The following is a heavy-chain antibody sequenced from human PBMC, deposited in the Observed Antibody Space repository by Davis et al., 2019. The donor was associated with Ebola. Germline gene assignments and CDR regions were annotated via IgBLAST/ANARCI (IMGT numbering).Heavy chain of an antibody. J-gene: IGHJ4*02. V-gene: IGHV3-74*01. CDR2: INPDGSTT. D-gene: IGHD7-27*01. Sequence: PSGSLTLSCAASGFTFSSYWFLWVRQAPGKELVWLSRINPDGSTTNYADSVKGRFSISRDNAKNTLYLHINSLRAEDTAVYYCGRDHWGSADYWGQGTLVTVSS. CDR1: GFTFSSYW. CDR3: GRDHWGSADY.